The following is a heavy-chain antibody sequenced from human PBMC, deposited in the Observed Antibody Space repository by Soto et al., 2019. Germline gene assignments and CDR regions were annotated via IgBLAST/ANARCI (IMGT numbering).Heavy chain of an antibody. J-gene: IGHJ4*02. V-gene: IGHV3-30*18. CDR3: AKDTPLKRRYYDSTGYYYFDY. Sequence: PGGSLRLSCAASAFTLNTYGMHWVRQAPGKGLGWVGVISSDESNKYYTDSVKARLTISRDNSKNTPYLQTNRQLAEDTAVNYCAKDTPLKRRYYDSTGYYYFDYWGQGTLVTVSS. CDR1: AFTLNTYG. CDR2: ISSDESNK. D-gene: IGHD3-22*01.